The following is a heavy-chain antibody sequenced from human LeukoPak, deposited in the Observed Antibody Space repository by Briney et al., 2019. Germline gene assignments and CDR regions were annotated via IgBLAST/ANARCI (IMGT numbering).Heavy chain of an antibody. CDR3: ARGSPRDILTGYYYFDY. CDR1: GYNFTSYW. J-gene: IGHJ4*02. V-gene: IGHV5-51*01. CDR2: IYPGDSDT. D-gene: IGHD3-9*01. Sequence: GESLKISCKGSGYNFTSYWIGWVRQMPGQGLEWMGIIYPGDSDTRYSPSFQGQVTISADKSISTAYLQWSSLKASDTAMYYCARGSPRDILTGYYYFDYWGQGTLVTVSS.